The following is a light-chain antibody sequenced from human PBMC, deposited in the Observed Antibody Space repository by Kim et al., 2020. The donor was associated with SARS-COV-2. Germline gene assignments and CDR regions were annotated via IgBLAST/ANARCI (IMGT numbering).Light chain of an antibody. CDR3: NSRDISGNHL. J-gene: IGLJ3*02. Sequence: SSELTQDPAVSVALGQTVRITCQGDSLRSYYASWYQQKPGQAPVLVIYGTNNRPSGIPDRFSGSSSGNTASLTITGAQAEDEADYYCNSRDISGNHLFGG. CDR1: SLRSYY. CDR2: GTN. V-gene: IGLV3-19*01.